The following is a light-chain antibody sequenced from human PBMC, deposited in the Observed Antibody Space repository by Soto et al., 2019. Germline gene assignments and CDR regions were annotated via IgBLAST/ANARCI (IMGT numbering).Light chain of an antibody. V-gene: IGKV1-5*03. Sequence: DIQMTQSPSTLSASVGDRVTITCRASQSFGRWLAWYQQKPGKAPELLIYKKSTLERGVPSRFSGSGSGTEFTLTISSRQPDDFATYYCQEYKTGPGYNLGQGTSLEIK. CDR3: QEYKTGPGYN. CDR1: QSFGRW. J-gene: IGKJ2*01. CDR2: KKS.